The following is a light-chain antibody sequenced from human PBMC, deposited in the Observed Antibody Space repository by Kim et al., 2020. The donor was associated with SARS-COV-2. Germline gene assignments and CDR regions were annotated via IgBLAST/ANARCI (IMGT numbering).Light chain of an antibody. V-gene: IGKV1-5*01. Sequence: SSVGDRVTITCRASQSIRNWLAWYQQKPGKAPKLLIYDASSFQSGVPSRFSGSGSGTEFTLTISSLQPDDFATYYCQQYHSFSLTFGQGTKVDIK. CDR1: QSIRNW. CDR3: QQYHSFSLT. CDR2: DAS. J-gene: IGKJ1*01.